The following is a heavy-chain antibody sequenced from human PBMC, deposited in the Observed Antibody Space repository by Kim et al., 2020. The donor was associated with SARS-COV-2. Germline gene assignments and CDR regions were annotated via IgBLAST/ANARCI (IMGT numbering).Heavy chain of an antibody. CDR1: GGSFSGYY. Sequence: SETLSLTCAVYGGSFSGYYWSWIRQPPGKGLEWIGEINNSGSTNYNPSLKRRVTISVDTSKNQFSLKLSSVTAADTAVVYCQRLRKGIVVVPAVVRYHY. V-gene: IGHV4-34*01. CDR3: QRLRKGIVVVPAVVRYHY. CDR2: INNSGST. D-gene: IGHD2-2*01. J-gene: IGHJ6*01.